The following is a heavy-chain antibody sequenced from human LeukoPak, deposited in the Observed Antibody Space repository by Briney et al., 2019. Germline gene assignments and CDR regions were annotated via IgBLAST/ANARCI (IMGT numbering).Heavy chain of an antibody. D-gene: IGHD6-13*01. V-gene: IGHV1-2*02. J-gene: IGHJ4*02. CDR2: INPNSGGT. CDR3: ARVPDSSLES. CDR1: GYTFTGYY. Sequence: ASVKVSCKASGYTFTGYYIHWVRQAPGQGREWMGWINPNSGGTNYAQKFQGRVTMTRNTSIRTAYMELSRLRSDDTAVYYCARVPDSSLESWGQGTLVTVSS.